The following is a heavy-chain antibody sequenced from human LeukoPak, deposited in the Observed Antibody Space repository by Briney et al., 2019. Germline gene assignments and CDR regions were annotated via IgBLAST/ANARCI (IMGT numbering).Heavy chain of an antibody. V-gene: IGHV3-7*01. CDR2: IKQDGSEK. D-gene: IGHD3-10*01. CDR1: GFTFSDYW. J-gene: IGHJ4*02. Sequence: GGSLGLSCAASGFTFSDYWMTWVRQAPGKGLEWVANIKQDGSEKYYVDSVKGRFTISRDNAKNSLYLQMYSLRAEDTAVYYCAKEVGGSGSFWGQGTLVTVSS. CDR3: AKEVGGSGSF.